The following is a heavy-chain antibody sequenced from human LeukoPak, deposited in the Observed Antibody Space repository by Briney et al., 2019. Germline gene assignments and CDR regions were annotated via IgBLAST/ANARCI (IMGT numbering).Heavy chain of an antibody. J-gene: IGHJ4*02. D-gene: IGHD6-6*01. CDR3: ARDGYSSSFYFDY. V-gene: IGHV3-74*01. CDR1: GFTFSDYW. CDR2: INSDGSST. Sequence: GGSLRLSCAASGFTFSDYWMHWVRQVPGKGLVWVSRINSDGSSTTYADSVRGRFTISRDYAKNTLYLQMNNLRADDTAVYYCARDGYSSSFYFDYRGQGTLVTVSS.